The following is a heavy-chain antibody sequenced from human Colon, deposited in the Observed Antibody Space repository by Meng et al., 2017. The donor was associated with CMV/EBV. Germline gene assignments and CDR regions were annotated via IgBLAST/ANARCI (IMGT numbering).Heavy chain of an antibody. J-gene: IGHJ4*02. Sequence: GGSLRLSCAASGFTFSNYWMNWVRQAPGKGLEWVSVIYTNDNTFYADSVKGRFTISRDNSQNTLFLQMNSLRPEDTAVYYCARSRVVGATGPDYWGQGTLVTVSS. V-gene: IGHV3-66*02. D-gene: IGHD1-26*01. CDR1: GFTFSNYW. CDR2: IYTNDNT. CDR3: ARSRVVGATGPDY.